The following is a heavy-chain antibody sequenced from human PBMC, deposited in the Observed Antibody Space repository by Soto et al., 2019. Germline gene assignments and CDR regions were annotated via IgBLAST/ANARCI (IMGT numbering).Heavy chain of an antibody. D-gene: IGHD3-16*01. V-gene: IGHV1-18*01. CDR3: AMVDVYVTPSPQDV. Sequence: ASVKVSCKASGYTFTRYGIGWARQAPGQGLEWMGWINTYNGNTNYAQNVQGRVTLTTDTSTSTAYMEPRSLRSNDTAIYYCAMVDVYVTPSPQDVWGQGTTVTVSS. CDR1: GYTFTRYG. CDR2: INTYNGNT. J-gene: IGHJ6*02.